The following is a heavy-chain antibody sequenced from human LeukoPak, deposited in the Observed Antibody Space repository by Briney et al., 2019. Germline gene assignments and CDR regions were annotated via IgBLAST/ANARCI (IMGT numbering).Heavy chain of an antibody. J-gene: IGHJ3*02. CDR1: GYSISSGYY. V-gene: IGHV4-38-2*02. Sequence: SETLSLTCTVSGYSISSGYYWGWMRQPPGKGLEWIESIHHSGSTYYNPSLKSRVTMSIDTSKNQFSLKLSSVTAADTAVYYCAKSNGYGLVDIWGQGTVVTVSS. CDR2: IHHSGST. D-gene: IGHD3-10*01. CDR3: AKSNGYGLVDI.